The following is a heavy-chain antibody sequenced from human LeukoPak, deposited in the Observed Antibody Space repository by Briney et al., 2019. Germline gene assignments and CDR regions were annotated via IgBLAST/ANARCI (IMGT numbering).Heavy chain of an antibody. CDR1: GFTFYTYA. D-gene: IGHD3-10*01. V-gene: IGHV3-30*04. Sequence: GGSLRLSCEASGFTFYTYAMHWVRQAPGKGLEWVAVISDDGRTTYYADSVKGRFTISRDNSQNTLYLQMNSLSAEDTAVYYCAKGHSGSYSPFIHYWGQGTLVTASS. CDR3: AKGHSGSYSPFIHY. J-gene: IGHJ4*02. CDR2: ISDDGRTT.